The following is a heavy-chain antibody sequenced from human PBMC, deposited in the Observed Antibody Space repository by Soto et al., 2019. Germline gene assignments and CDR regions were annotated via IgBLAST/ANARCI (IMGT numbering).Heavy chain of an antibody. CDR1: GGTFNTYA. CDR3: EREVQVHTPAFVY. CDR2: ISPMFGAA. D-gene: IGHD3-10*01. Sequence: QVQLVQSGAEMKKPGSSVKVSCQSSGGTFNTYAMNWVRLAPGQGPEWMGDISPMFGAANYAPKFQGRVTITADESTGTSYMPLSSLTSEETALSFCEREVQVHTPAFVYWGQGTLVTVSS. J-gene: IGHJ4*02. V-gene: IGHV1-69*19.